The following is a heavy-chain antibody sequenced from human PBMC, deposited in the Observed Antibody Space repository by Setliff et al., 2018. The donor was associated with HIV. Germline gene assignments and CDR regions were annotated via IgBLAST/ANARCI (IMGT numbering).Heavy chain of an antibody. D-gene: IGHD3-9*01. CDR2: IYPGDSDT. CDR3: ARQGDYHILTGYYSGPHDAFDI. CDR1: GYIFTNYW. V-gene: IGHV5-51*01. Sequence: GESLKIFCKASGYIFTNYWIGWVRQMPGRGLEWMGIIYPGDSDTRYIPSFQGQVTISADKSISTSYLQWSSLKASDTAMYYCARQGDYHILTGYYSGPHDAFDIWGQGTMVTVSS. J-gene: IGHJ3*02.